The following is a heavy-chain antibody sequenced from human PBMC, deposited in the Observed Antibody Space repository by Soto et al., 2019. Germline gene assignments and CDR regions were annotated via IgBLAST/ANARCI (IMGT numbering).Heavy chain of an antibody. V-gene: IGHV1-69*01. D-gene: IGHD3-9*01. Sequence: QVQLVQSGPELKIPGSSVKVSCKPSGTTFDSFTFSWVRQAPGQGLEWMGGFVPMFGSASIAQRFQGRVRITADASTGTGYMELSALRSEDSAIYYCAREDDTTGHYSWFDPWGPGTLVTVSS. CDR1: GTTFDSFT. CDR2: FVPMFGSA. CDR3: AREDDTTGHYSWFDP. J-gene: IGHJ5*02.